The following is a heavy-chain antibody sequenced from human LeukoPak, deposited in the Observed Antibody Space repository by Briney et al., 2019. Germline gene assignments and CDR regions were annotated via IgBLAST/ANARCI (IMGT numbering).Heavy chain of an antibody. CDR2: IYYSGSS. Sequence: PSETRSLTCTVSGGSISINTYYWGWIRQPPGKGLEWIGSIYYSGSSYYHPSLKGRVTISVDTSKNQFSLKLSSVTAADTAVYHCARHGHHGDYDYWGEGSLVTVSS. CDR1: GGSISINTYY. V-gene: IGHV4-39*01. J-gene: IGHJ4*02. D-gene: IGHD4-17*01. CDR3: ARHGHHGDYDY.